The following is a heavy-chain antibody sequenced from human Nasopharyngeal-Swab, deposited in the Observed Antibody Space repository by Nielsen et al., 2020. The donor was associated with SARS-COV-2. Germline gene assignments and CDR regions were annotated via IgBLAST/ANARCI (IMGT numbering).Heavy chain of an antibody. Sequence: SVKVSCKASGGTFSSYAISWVRQAPGQGREWMGGIIPIFGTANYAQKFQGRVTITADESTSTAYMELSSLRSEDTAVYYCARGFIQLLHPYYYYMDVWGKGTTVTVSS. CDR2: IIPIFGTA. CDR1: GGTFSSYA. V-gene: IGHV1-69*13. J-gene: IGHJ6*03. D-gene: IGHD2-2*01. CDR3: ARGFIQLLHPYYYYMDV.